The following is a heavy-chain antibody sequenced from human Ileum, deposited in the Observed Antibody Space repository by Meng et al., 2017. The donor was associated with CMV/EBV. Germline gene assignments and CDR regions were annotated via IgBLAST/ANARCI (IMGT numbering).Heavy chain of an antibody. CDR1: GGSFSPYY. D-gene: IGHD3-10*01. CDR2: IDHTGST. V-gene: IGHV4-34*01. CDR3: ARGGGTPIRGVLPFDF. Sequence: HVHVQQWGAGLFRPSDTLPLTFAVYGGSFSPYYWSWIRQSPGKGLEWIAEIDHTGSTNYNPSLRSRVTISIDTSSSHFSLNLTSATAADTAVYYCARGGGTPIRGVLPFDFWGQGTLVTVSS. J-gene: IGHJ4*02.